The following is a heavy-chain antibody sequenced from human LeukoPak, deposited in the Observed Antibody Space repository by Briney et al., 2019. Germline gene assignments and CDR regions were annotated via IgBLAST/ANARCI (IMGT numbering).Heavy chain of an antibody. D-gene: IGHD2-8*02. CDR2: ISGSGGST. V-gene: IGHV3-23*01. Sequence: AGGSLRLSCAASGFTFSSYAMSWVRQAPGKGLEWVSAISGSGGSTYYADSVKGRFTISRDNSKNTLYLQMNSLRAEDTAVYYCAKAHSSRTGPLDYWGQGTLVTVSS. J-gene: IGHJ4*02. CDR1: GFTFSSYA. CDR3: AKAHSSRTGPLDY.